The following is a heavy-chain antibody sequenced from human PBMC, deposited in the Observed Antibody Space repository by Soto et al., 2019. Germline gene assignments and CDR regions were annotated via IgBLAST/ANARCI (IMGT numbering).Heavy chain of an antibody. Sequence: QVQLQESGPGLVKPSQTLSLTCSVSGGSISRGGYYWSWIRQHPGKGLEWIGYLYYTGSTSYNPSLKSRLTLSVDTSKNQCSLNLTSLTAADTAIYYCARANWYSEYWGQGTLVTVSS. CDR2: LYYTGST. D-gene: IGHD7-27*01. J-gene: IGHJ4*02. CDR3: ARANWYSEY. V-gene: IGHV4-31*03. CDR1: GGSISRGGYY.